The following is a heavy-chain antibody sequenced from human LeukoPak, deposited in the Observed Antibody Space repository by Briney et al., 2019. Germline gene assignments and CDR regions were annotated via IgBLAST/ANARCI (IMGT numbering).Heavy chain of an antibody. CDR2: IKQDGSEK. V-gene: IGHV3-7*03. J-gene: IGHJ6*04. CDR3: ARDYGDYYYYYGMDV. D-gene: IGHD4-17*01. CDR1: GFTFSSYW. Sequence: TGGSLRLSCAASGFTFSSYWMGWVRQAPGKGLEWVANIKQDGSEKYYVDSVKGRFTISRDNAKNSLYLQMNSLRAEDTAVYYCARDYGDYYYYYGMDVWGKGTTVTVSS.